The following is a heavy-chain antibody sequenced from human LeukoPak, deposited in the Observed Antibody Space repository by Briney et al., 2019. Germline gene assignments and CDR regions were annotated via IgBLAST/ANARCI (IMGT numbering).Heavy chain of an antibody. CDR2: ISSSGSTI. V-gene: IGHV3-11*01. Sequence: PGGSLRLSCAASGFTFTNYAMSWIRQAPGKGLEWVSYISSSGSTIYYADSVKGRFTISRDNAKNSLYLQMNSLRAEDTAVCYCASGWTAMVYFDYWGQGTLVTVSS. D-gene: IGHD5-18*01. J-gene: IGHJ4*02. CDR3: ASGWTAMVYFDY. CDR1: GFTFTNYA.